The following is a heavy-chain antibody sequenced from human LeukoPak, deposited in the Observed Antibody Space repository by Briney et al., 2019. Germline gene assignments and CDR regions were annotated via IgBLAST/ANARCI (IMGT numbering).Heavy chain of an antibody. V-gene: IGHV1-18*01. CDR2: ISRHNGNT. CDR1: GYSFTSYG. CDR3: ARHYYGSGSEDY. D-gene: IGHD3-10*01. Sequence: ASVKVSFKASGYSFTSYGITWVRQAPGQGLEWMGWISRHNGNTDYAQKFRDRVTMTIDTSTSTADMELRSLIPADTAVYYCARHYYGSGSEDYWGQGTLVTVSS. J-gene: IGHJ4*02.